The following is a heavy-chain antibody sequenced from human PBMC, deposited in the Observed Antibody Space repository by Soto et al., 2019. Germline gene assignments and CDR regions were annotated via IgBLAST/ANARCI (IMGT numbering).Heavy chain of an antibody. Sequence: GGSLRLSCTASGFTFNTHWMHWVRQAPGKGLVWVSRIYFDGITTNYADSVKGRLTVSRDNAKNTVYLHVNTLRDEDTAVYYCASGPAANLDYGGQGTLVTVSS. D-gene: IGHD6-13*01. CDR3: ASGPAANLDY. CDR1: GFTFNTHW. V-gene: IGHV3-74*01. J-gene: IGHJ4*02. CDR2: IYFDGITT.